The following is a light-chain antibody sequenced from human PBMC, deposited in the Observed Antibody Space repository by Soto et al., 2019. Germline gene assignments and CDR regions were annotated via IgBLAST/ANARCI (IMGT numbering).Light chain of an antibody. CDR2: GAS. Sequence: EIVMTQSPATLSVSPGERATLYCRASQSVSSNLAWYQQKPGQAPRLLIYGASIRATGIPARFSGSGSGTEFTLTISSLQSEDFAVYYCQQYNNWPLTFGQGTRWRL. CDR3: QQYNNWPLT. CDR1: QSVSSN. V-gene: IGKV3D-15*01. J-gene: IGKJ5*01.